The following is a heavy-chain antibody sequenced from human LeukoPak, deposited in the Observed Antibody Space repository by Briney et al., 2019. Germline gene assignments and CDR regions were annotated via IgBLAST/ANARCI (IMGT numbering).Heavy chain of an antibody. D-gene: IGHD1-26*01. CDR1: GVTFSSHG. J-gene: IGHJ4*02. V-gene: IGHV3-48*02. CDR2: ISSDSSTI. CDR3: VRDRFDSGSYFGFDY. Sequence: GGSLRLSCAASGVTFSSHGMNWVRQALGKGLEWVSYISSDSSTIHYAHSVKGRFTISRDNARNSLYLQMTSLRDEDTAIYYCVRDRFDSGSYFGFDYWGQGTLVTVSS.